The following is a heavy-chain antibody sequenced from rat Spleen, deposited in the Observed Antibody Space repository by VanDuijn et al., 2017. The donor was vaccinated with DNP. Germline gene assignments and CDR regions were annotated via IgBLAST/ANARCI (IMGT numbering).Heavy chain of an antibody. Sequence: QVQLKESGPGLVQPSQTLSLTCTVSGFSLTSYHVSWVRQPPGKGLEWVGVMWTGGSTAYNSALKSRLSISRDTSKSQVFLKMNRIQSDDTATYYCTRESWGYVMDAWGQGASVTVSS. J-gene: IGHJ4*01. CDR1: GFSLTSYH. CDR3: TRESWGYVMDA. D-gene: IGHD5-1*01. CDR2: MWTGGST. V-gene: IGHV2-43*01.